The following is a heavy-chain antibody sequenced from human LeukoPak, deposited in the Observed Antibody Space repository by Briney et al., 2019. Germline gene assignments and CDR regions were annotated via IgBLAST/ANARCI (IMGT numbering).Heavy chain of an antibody. CDR2: INHSGST. J-gene: IGHJ2*01. CDR1: GGSFSGYY. D-gene: IGHD3-22*01. V-gene: IGHV4-34*01. Sequence: SETLSLTCAVYGGSFSGYYWSWIRQPPGKGLEWIGEINHSGSTNYNPSLKSRVTISVDTSKNQFSLKLSSVTAADTAVYYCARMYYYDSSGYYSWYFDLWGRGTLVTVSS. CDR3: ARMYYYDSSGYYSWYFDL.